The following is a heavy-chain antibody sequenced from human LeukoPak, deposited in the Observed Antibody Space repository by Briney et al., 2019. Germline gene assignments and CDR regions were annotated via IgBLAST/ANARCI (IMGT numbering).Heavy chain of an antibody. J-gene: IGHJ6*02. CDR2: LYSGGST. CDR3: VKDLGSAITSALALDV. CDR1: GFTFSSNY. D-gene: IGHD2-15*01. V-gene: IGHV3-53*01. Sequence: PGGSLRLSCAASGFTFSSNYMSWVRQAPGKVLEWVSVLYSGGSTYYADSVKGRFTISRDNRKNLLHLQMNSLRPDDSAVYYCVKDLGSAITSALALDVWGQGTTVTVSS.